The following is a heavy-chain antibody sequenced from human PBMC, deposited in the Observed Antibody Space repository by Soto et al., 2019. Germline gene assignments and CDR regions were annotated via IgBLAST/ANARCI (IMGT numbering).Heavy chain of an antibody. CDR3: ARLTSDYYDSSGYYYQFDY. J-gene: IGHJ4*02. Sequence: PSETLSLTCTVSGGSISRSSYYWGWIRQPPGKGLEWIGSIYYSGSTYYNPSLKSRVTISVDTSKNQFSLKLSSVTAADTAVYYCARLTSDYYDSSGYYYQFDYWGQGTLVTVSS. V-gene: IGHV4-39*01. D-gene: IGHD3-22*01. CDR1: GGSISRSSYY. CDR2: IYYSGST.